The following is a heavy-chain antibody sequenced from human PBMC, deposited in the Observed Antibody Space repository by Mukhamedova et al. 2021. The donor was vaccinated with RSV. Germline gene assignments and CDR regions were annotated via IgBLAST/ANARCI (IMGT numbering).Heavy chain of an antibody. CDR2: INAGNGNT. Sequence: INAGNGNTKYSQKFQGRVTITRDTSASTAYMELSSLRSEDTAVYYCALEAGSGSHDYWGQGTLVTVSS. J-gene: IGHJ4*02. V-gene: IGHV1-3*01. CDR3: ALEAGSGSHDY. D-gene: IGHD3-10*01.